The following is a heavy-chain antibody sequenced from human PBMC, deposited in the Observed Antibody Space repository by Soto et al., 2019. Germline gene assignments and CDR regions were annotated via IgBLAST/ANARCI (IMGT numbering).Heavy chain of an antibody. D-gene: IGHD3-10*01. Sequence: SETLSLTCAVYGGSFSGYYWSWIRQPPGKGLEWIGYIHSGSTNYNASLRSRVTISVDTSKNQFSLKLSSVTAADTAVYFCARHDGSRSTDYWGQGTLVTVSS. J-gene: IGHJ4*02. V-gene: IGHV4-59*08. CDR3: ARHDGSRSTDY. CDR1: GGSFSGYY. CDR2: IHSGST.